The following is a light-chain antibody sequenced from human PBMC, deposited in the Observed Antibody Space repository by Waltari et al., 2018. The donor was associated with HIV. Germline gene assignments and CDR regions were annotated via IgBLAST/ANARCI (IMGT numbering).Light chain of an antibody. CDR1: NTDIALSNL. CDR3: SSYTNTDILL. J-gene: IGLJ2*01. V-gene: IGLV2-14*01. CDR2: GVN. Sequence: QSALTQPASVSGSPGQSITISCTGANTDIALSNLVSWYRQHPDKAPQLVIYGVNTRPSVVSDRFSGSKSGNTASLTISSLQAEDEADYYCSSYTNTDILLFGGGTKLTVL.